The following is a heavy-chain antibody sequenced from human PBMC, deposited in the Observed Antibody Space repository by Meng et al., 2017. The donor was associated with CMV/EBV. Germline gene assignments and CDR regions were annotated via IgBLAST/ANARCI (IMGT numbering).Heavy chain of an antibody. CDR1: GFTFSNYW. CDR2: SNSDGNSA. D-gene: IGHD6-6*01. V-gene: IGHV3-74*03. J-gene: IGHJ4*02. CDR3: ARGLQIGGRPPYFDS. Sequence: GESLKISCGASGFTFSNYWMHWVRQGLGKGLVWVARSNSDGNSALYADSVKGRFTISRDNAKNTLYLQMNSLRVEDTAVYYCARGLQIGGRPPYFDSWGQGTLVTVSS.